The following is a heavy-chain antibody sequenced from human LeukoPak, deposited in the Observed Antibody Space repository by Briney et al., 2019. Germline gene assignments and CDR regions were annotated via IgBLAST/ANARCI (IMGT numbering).Heavy chain of an antibody. Sequence: GGSLRLSCAASGFTFSSYSMNWVRQAPGKGLEWVSSISSSGSYIYYADSVKGRFTISRDNAKNSLYLQMNSLRAEDTAVYYCARIITMVRGVIIPPDYWGQGTLVTVSS. CDR1: GFTFSSYS. J-gene: IGHJ4*02. V-gene: IGHV3-21*01. D-gene: IGHD3-10*01. CDR3: ARIITMVRGVIIPPDY. CDR2: ISSSGSYI.